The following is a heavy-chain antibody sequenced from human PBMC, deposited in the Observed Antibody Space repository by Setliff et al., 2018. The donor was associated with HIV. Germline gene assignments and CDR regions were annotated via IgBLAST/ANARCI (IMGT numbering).Heavy chain of an antibody. V-gene: IGHV4-31*03. Sequence: SETLSLTCTVSGDSINSGNYYWSWIRQHPGKGLEWIGYIYYSGSTYYSPSLKSRVTISEDTSKNQFSLKLTSVTAADTAVYYCARHPDSGFYYSPLLTNWYFDLWGPGTLVTVSS. J-gene: IGHJ2*01. CDR2: IYYSGST. CDR1: GDSINSGNYY. CDR3: ARHPDSGFYYSPLLTNWYFDL. D-gene: IGHD3-22*01.